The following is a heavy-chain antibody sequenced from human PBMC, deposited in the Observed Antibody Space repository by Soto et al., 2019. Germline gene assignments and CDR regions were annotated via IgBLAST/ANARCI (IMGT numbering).Heavy chain of an antibody. V-gene: IGHV4-34*01. J-gene: IGHJ4*02. D-gene: IGHD6-6*01. CDR3: AKRSIAARPFDY. CDR2: INHSGST. CDR1: GGSFSGYY. Sequence: SETLSLTCAVYGGSFSGYYWSWIRQPPGKGLEWIGEINHSGSTNYNPSLKSRVTISVDTSKNQFSLKLSSVTAADTAVYYCAKRSIAARPFDYCGQGTLVTVYS.